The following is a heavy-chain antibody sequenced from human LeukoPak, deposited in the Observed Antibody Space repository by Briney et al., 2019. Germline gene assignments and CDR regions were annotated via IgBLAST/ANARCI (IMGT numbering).Heavy chain of an antibody. J-gene: IGHJ3*01. CDR2: INPNSGGT. D-gene: IGHD6-13*01. CDR3: ARVHGGDIISSWFRY. Sequence: GASVKVSCKASGYTFTGYYMRWVRQAPGQGLEWMGWINPNSGGTNYAQKFQGRVTMTRDTSISTAYMELSRLRSDDTAVYYCARVHGGDIISSWFRYWGQKTIVTVSS. CDR1: GYTFTGYY. V-gene: IGHV1-2*02.